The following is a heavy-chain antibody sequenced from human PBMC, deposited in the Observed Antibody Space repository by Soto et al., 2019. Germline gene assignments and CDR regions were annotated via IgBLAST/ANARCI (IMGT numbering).Heavy chain of an antibody. CDR3: ARHHDCSSTSCYASVITMVRGPSHYFDY. Sequence: GESLKISCKGSGYSFTSYWIGWVRQMPGKGLEWMGIIYPGDSDTRYSPSFQGQVTISADKSISTAYLQWSSLKASDTAMYYCARHHDCSSTSCYASVITMVRGPSHYFDYWGQGTLVTVSS. CDR2: IYPGDSDT. V-gene: IGHV5-51*01. D-gene: IGHD2-2*01. CDR1: GYSFTSYW. J-gene: IGHJ4*02.